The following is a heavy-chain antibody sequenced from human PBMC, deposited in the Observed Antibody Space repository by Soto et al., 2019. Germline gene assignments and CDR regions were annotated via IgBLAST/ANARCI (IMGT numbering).Heavy chain of an antibody. Sequence: QVQLQQWGAGLLKPSETLSLTCTVYGGSFSGYYWSWIRQPPGKGLEWIGEINHSGSTNYNPSLKSRVTIAVDTSKNQFSLKLSSVTAADTAVYYCARVQGYGDRVSYMDVWGKGTTVTDSS. CDR1: GGSFSGYY. CDR2: INHSGST. J-gene: IGHJ6*03. CDR3: ARVQGYGDRVSYMDV. D-gene: IGHD4-17*01. V-gene: IGHV4-34*01.